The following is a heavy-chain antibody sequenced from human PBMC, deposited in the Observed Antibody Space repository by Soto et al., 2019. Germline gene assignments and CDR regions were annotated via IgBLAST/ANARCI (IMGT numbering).Heavy chain of an antibody. CDR2: IKTDGSEK. CDR3: AKDRGWYSFDY. Sequence: PGGSLRLSCAAAGFTVSNNYMGWVRQAPGKGLEWVAMIKTDGSEKSSVDSVKGRFTISRDNAKNSLYLQMNSLRAEDTAVYYCAKDRGWYSFDYWGQGTLVTVSS. D-gene: IGHD6-19*01. J-gene: IGHJ4*02. V-gene: IGHV3-7*01. CDR1: GFTVSNNY.